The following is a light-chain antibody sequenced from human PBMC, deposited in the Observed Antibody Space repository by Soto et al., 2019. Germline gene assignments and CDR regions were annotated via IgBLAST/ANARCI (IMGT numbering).Light chain of an antibody. CDR2: AAS. CDR1: QSVSVY. V-gene: IGKV3-15*01. CDR3: QQYKDWPPLT. Sequence: EIILTQSPGTLSVSPGETVTLVCRASQSVSVYLAWYQQKSGQPPRLLIHAASDRATGVPARFSGSGSGTEFSLTISSLQSKDFGTYYCQQYKDWPPLTFGGGTRVDIK. J-gene: IGKJ4*01.